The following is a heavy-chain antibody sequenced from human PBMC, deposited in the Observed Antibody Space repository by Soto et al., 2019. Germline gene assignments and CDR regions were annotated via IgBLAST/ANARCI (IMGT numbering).Heavy chain of an antibody. Sequence: PGGSXGLCCAASGFTFNIYCIALSRHAPGKGLEWVANIKQDGSEKYYADSVNGRLTISRDNSKNTLYLQMNSLRAEDTAVYYCGKEQGEGSGVGFEKWGQGTLV. CDR1: GFTFNIYC. CDR3: GKEQGEGSGVGFEK. CDR2: IKQDGSEK. J-gene: IGHJ4*02. D-gene: IGHD3-16*01. V-gene: IGHV3-7*04.